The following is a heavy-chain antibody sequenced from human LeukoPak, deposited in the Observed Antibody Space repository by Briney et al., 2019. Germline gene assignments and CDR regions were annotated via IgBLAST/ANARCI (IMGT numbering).Heavy chain of an antibody. CDR3: ARAGVMKVYAILSNYYFDY. CDR2: INPNSGGT. V-gene: IGHV1-2*02. CDR1: GYTFTGYY. Sequence: ASVKVSCKASGYTFTGYYMHWVRQAPGQGLEWMGWINPNSGGTNYAQKFQGRVTMTRDTSISTAYMELSSLRSEDTAVYYCARAGVMKVYAILSNYYFDYWGQGTLVTVSS. J-gene: IGHJ4*02. D-gene: IGHD2-8*01.